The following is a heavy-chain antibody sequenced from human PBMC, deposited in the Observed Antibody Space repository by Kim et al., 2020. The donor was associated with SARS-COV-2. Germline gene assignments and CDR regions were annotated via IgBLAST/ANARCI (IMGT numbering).Heavy chain of an antibody. Sequence: ASVKVSCKASGYTFTSYGISWVRQAPGQGLEWMGWSSAYNGNTNYAQKLQGRVTMTTDTSTSTAYMELRSLRSDDTAVYYCARDGGYCTNGVCYGIYGMDVWGQGTTVTVSS. D-gene: IGHD2-8*01. V-gene: IGHV1-18*04. CDR3: ARDGGYCTNGVCYGIYGMDV. J-gene: IGHJ6*02. CDR2: SSAYNGNT. CDR1: GYTFTSYG.